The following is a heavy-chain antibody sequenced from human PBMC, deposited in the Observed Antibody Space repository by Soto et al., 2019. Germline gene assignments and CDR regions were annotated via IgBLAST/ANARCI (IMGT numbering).Heavy chain of an antibody. J-gene: IGHJ5*02. Sequence: SETLSLTCTVSGDSISSGDYYWFFIRPPPGKGLGWIGYIYCRGSTSYNPPVKSRVFMSVHTSKHPSSLELTSVTAADTAVYYCARVPMADYYDTHSRWNWFDPWGQGTLVTVSS. V-gene: IGHV4-30-4*01. CDR1: GDSISSGDYY. CDR3: ARVPMADYYDTHSRWNWFDP. CDR2: IYCRGST. D-gene: IGHD3-22*01.